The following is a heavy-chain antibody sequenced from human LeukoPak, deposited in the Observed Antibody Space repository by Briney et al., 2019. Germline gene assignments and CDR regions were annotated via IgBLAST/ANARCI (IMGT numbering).Heavy chain of an antibody. CDR3: ARVSDGAFDY. Sequence: PGGSLRLSCAASGFTFSSYSMNWVRQAPGKGLEWVSSISSSSSYIYYADSAKGRFTISRDNAKNSLYLQMNSLRAEDTAVYYCARVSDGAFDYWGQGTLVTVSS. D-gene: IGHD1-26*01. J-gene: IGHJ4*02. V-gene: IGHV3-21*01. CDR1: GFTFSSYS. CDR2: ISSSSSYI.